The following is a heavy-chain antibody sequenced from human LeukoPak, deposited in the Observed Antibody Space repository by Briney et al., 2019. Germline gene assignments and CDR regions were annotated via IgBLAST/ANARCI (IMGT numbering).Heavy chain of an antibody. Sequence: SETLSLTCTVPLGSISSYYWSWIRQPPGKGLEWIGYIYYSGSTNYNPPLKSRVTISVDTSKNQFSLKLSSVTAADTAVYYCAGSNTYSSGYYRFDYWGQGTLVTVSS. CDR2: IYYSGST. CDR1: LGSISSYY. J-gene: IGHJ4*02. CDR3: AGSNTYSSGYYRFDY. D-gene: IGHD3-22*01. V-gene: IGHV4-59*01.